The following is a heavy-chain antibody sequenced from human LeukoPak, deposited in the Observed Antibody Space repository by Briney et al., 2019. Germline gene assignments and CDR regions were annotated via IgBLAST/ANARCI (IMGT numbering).Heavy chain of an antibody. D-gene: IGHD3-22*01. CDR3: ATDYYDSSGYYTGSY. Sequence: PGGSLRLSCAASGFTFTTYWMHWVRQAPGKGLVWVSHINSDGSITSYADSVKGRFTISRDNAKNTLYLQMNSLRAEDTAVYHCATDYYDSSGYYTGSYWGQGTLVTVSS. CDR2: INSDGSIT. CDR1: GFTFTTYW. J-gene: IGHJ4*02. V-gene: IGHV3-74*01.